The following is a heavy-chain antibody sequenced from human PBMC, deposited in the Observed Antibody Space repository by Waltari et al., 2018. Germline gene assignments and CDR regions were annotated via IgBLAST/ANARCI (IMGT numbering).Heavy chain of an antibody. D-gene: IGHD6-13*01. CDR2: IKTDGSET. Sequence: EVQVVESGGGWVQPGGSRRPSGGAAGFTFSSSWMTWVRQAPGKGLEWVANIKTDGSETYYVDSVKGRFTISRDNTKNSLYLQMSSLRAEDTAVYYCAIGGVETSWYWRYWGQGTLVTVSS. V-gene: IGHV3-7*01. CDR1: GFTFSSSW. J-gene: IGHJ4*02. CDR3: AIGGVETSWYWRY.